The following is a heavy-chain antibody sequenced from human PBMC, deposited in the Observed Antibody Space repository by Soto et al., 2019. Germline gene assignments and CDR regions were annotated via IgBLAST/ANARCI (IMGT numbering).Heavy chain of an antibody. J-gene: IGHJ6*02. Sequence: ASVKGSCKASGGTFSSYAISWVRQAPGQGLEWMGGIIPIFGTANYAQKFQGRVTITADESTSTAYMELSSLRSEDTAVYYCARDLVRGYCSSTSCRKLSYGMDVWGQGTTVTVSS. CDR2: IIPIFGTA. CDR1: GGTFSSYA. D-gene: IGHD2-2*01. V-gene: IGHV1-69*13. CDR3: ARDLVRGYCSSTSCRKLSYGMDV.